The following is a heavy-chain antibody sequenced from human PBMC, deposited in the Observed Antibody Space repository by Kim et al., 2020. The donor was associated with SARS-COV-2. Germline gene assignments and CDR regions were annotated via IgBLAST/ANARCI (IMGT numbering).Heavy chain of an antibody. Sequence: RYSPSFEGHVTISADKSINTAYLQWSSLKASDTAMYYCARRGDDGNSWYYWGQGTLVTVSS. D-gene: IGHD6-13*01. CDR3: ARRGDDGNSWYY. V-gene: IGHV5-51*01. J-gene: IGHJ4*02.